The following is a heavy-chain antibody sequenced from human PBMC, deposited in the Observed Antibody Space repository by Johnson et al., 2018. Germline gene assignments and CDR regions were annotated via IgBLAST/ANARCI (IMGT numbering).Heavy chain of an antibody. J-gene: IGHJ3*02. CDR2: ISYHGSNK. V-gene: IGHV3-30*18. Sequence: VQLLETGGGVVQPGRSLRLSCAASGFTFSNYDMDWVRQAPGKGLEWVAVISYHGSNKYYADSVKGLFTIARDNSKNTLYLQMNSLRAEDTAVYYCAKDRTSGGDAFDIWGRGTMVTVAS. CDR1: GFTFSNYD. CDR3: AKDRTSGGDAFDI. D-gene: IGHD2-15*01.